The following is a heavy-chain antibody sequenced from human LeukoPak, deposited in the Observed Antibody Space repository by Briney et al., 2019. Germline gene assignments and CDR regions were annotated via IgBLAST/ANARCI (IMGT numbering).Heavy chain of an antibody. CDR1: GFTFSSYA. V-gene: IGHV3-23*01. CDR3: ARGRYCSSTSCHYFDY. J-gene: IGHJ4*02. CDR2: ISGSGGST. D-gene: IGHD2-2*01. Sequence: GGSLRLSCAASGFTFSSYAMSWVRQAPGKGLEWVSAISGSGGSTYYADSVKGRFTISRDNSKNTLYLQMNSLRAEDTAVYYCARGRYCSSTSCHYFDYWGQGTLVTVSS.